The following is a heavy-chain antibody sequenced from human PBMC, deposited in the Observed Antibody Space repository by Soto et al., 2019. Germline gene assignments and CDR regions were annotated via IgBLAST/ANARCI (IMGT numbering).Heavy chain of an antibody. CDR3: ATDPAQDCSTTSCYHRPWFDP. Sequence: QVQLVQSGPEVKKPGSSVKVSCKASGGSFRSDVFSWVRQAPGQGLEWMGRIIPIFGAANYAQKFQDRVTITADEASSTVYMELSSLTSDDTPVYYCATDPAQDCSTTSCYHRPWFDPWGQGTLVTVSS. D-gene: IGHD2-2*01. CDR1: GGSFRSDV. J-gene: IGHJ5*02. CDR2: IIPIFGAA. V-gene: IGHV1-69*18.